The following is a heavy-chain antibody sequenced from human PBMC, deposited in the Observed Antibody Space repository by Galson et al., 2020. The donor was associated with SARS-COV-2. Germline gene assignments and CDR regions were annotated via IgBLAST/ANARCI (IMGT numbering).Heavy chain of an antibody. CDR1: GASISAIDSY. Sequence: SETLSLTCTVSGASISAIDSYWGWVRQPPGKGLEWIGSISFWGAAAYNPSLKSRLTFSRDTSKNQFTLKFTSVTAADTAIYYCARERGVAVHRIDSWGQGTLVSVSS. V-gene: IGHV4-39*06. D-gene: IGHD6-19*01. CDR2: ISFWGAA. J-gene: IGHJ4*02. CDR3: ARERGVAVHRIDS.